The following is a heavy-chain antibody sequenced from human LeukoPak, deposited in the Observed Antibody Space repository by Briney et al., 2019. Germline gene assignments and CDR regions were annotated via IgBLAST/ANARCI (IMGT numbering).Heavy chain of an antibody. CDR2: ISAYNGNT. D-gene: IGHD2-2*01. CDR3: ARKYCSSTSCYGGNAFDI. J-gene: IGHJ3*02. V-gene: IGHV1-18*04. CDR1: GYTFTSYG. Sequence: ASVKVSCKASGYTFTSYGISWVRQAPGQGLEWMGWISAYNGNTNYAQKLQGRVTMTTDTSTSTAYMELWSLRSDDTAVYYCARKYCSSTSCYGGNAFDIWGQETMVTVSS.